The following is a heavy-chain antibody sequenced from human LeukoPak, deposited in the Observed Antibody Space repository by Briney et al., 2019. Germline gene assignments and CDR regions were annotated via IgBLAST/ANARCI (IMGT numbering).Heavy chain of an antibody. CDR2: IYYSGST. CDR3: ASISMVREILKSFDY. Sequence: SETLSLTCTVSGGSISSYYWSWIRQPPGKGLEWIGYIYYSGSTNYNPSLKSRVTISVDTSKNQFSLKLSSVTAADTAVYYCASISMVREILKSFDYWGQGTLVTVSS. D-gene: IGHD3-10*01. V-gene: IGHV4-59*01. J-gene: IGHJ4*02. CDR1: GGSISSYY.